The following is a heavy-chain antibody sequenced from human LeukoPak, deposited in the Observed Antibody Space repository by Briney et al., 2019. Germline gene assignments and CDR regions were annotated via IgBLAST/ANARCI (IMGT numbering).Heavy chain of an antibody. Sequence: SQTLSLTCAISGDSVSSNSAAWHWIRQSPSRGLEWLGRTYYRSEWYYDYAVSVRSRITINPDTSRNQFSLQLNSVTPEDTAVYYCTRQTYYYISGTYYSSLDVWGQGTTVTVSS. V-gene: IGHV6-1*01. J-gene: IGHJ6*02. CDR1: GDSVSSNSAA. CDR3: TRQTYYYISGTYYSSLDV. CDR2: TYYRSEWYY. D-gene: IGHD3-10*01.